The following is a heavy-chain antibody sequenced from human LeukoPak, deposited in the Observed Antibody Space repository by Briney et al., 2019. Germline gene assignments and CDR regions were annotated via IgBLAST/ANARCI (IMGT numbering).Heavy chain of an antibody. V-gene: IGHV5-51*01. D-gene: IGHD5-12*01. J-gene: IGHJ2*01. Sequence: GESLKISCQGSGYKFISFWIAWVRQTPGKGLEWMGIIYPGDSDTRSSPSLQGQVTISADKSISTAYLQWSSLKASDTAMYYCARRVATGYFDVWGRGTLVTVSS. CDR2: IYPGDSDT. CDR1: GYKFISFW. CDR3: ARRVATGYFDV.